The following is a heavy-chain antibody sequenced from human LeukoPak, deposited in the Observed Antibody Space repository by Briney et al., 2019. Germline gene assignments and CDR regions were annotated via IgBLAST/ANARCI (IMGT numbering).Heavy chain of an antibody. Sequence: GGSLRLSCAASGFIFGSYGMSWVRQAPGKGLEWVAVIAGSGGSTYYADSVKGRFTISRDNSKNTLYLQMNSLRAEDTAVYYCVVAQRDPGWGQGTLVTVSS. CDR2: IAGSGGST. D-gene: IGHD5-12*01. CDR3: VVAQRDPG. V-gene: IGHV3-23*01. CDR1: GFIFGSYG. J-gene: IGHJ4*02.